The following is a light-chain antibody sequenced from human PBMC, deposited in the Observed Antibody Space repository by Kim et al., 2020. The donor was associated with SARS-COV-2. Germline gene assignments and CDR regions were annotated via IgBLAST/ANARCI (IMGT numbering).Light chain of an antibody. J-gene: IGKJ1*01. V-gene: IGKV1-5*03. Sequence: ASGGDRVTITCRASQTISSWLAWYQHKPGKAPKLLIYKASTLESGVPSRFSGSGSGTEFALTISSLQPDDFATYYCQQYESYSRTFGQGTKVDIK. CDR1: QTISSW. CDR2: KAS. CDR3: QQYESYSRT.